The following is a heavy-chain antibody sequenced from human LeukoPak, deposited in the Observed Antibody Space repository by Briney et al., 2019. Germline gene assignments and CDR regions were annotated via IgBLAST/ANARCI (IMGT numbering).Heavy chain of an antibody. CDR2: IIPILGIA. V-gene: IGHV1-69*04. D-gene: IGHD2-15*01. CDR3: ARDLVVVVAASVYYYGMDV. Sequence: GASVKVSCKASGGTFSSSAISWVRQAPGQGLKWMGRIIPILGIANYAQKFQGRVTITADKSTSTAYMELSSLRSEDTAVYYCARDLVVVVAASVYYYGMDVWGQGTTVIVSS. CDR1: GGTFSSSA. J-gene: IGHJ6*02.